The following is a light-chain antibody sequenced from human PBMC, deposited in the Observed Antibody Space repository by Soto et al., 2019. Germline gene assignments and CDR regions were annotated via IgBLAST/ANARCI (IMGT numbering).Light chain of an antibody. CDR1: SSNIGTGYD. V-gene: IGLV1-40*01. J-gene: IGLJ2*01. CDR3: QSYDSSLIGV. Sequence: QSVLTQPPSVSGAPGQRVTISCTGSSSNIGTGYDVHWYQQIPGTTPKLLIYGNTNRPSGVPDRFSGSKSGTSASLAITGLQAEDEADYYCQSYDSSLIGVFGGGTKLTVL. CDR2: GNT.